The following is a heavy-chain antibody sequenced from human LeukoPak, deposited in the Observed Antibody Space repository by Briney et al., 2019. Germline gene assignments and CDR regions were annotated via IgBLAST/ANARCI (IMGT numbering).Heavy chain of an antibody. Sequence: PGGSLRLSCTASGFTFSSYAMHWVRQAPGKGLEWVGRIKSKTDGGTTDYAAPVKGRFTISRDDSKNTLYLQMNSLKTEDTAVYYCTTASYDYVWGSYSWGQGTLVTVSS. D-gene: IGHD3-16*01. CDR2: IKSKTDGGTT. CDR1: GFTFSSYA. V-gene: IGHV3-15*07. J-gene: IGHJ4*02. CDR3: TTASYDYVWGSYS.